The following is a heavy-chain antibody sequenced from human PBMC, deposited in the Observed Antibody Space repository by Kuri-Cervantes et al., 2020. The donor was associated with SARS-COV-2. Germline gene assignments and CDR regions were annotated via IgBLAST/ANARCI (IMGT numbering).Heavy chain of an antibody. CDR2: INHTGSA. Sequence: SETLSLTCAVYGGSFSDYYWTWIRQPPGKGLEWIGEINHTGSANYNPSLKSRVTISVDRSKNQFSLKLSSVTAADTAVYYCARGLGRFDPWGQGTLVTVSS. D-gene: IGHD1-26*01. CDR3: ARGLGRFDP. V-gene: IGHV4-34*01. CDR1: GGSFSDYY. J-gene: IGHJ5*02.